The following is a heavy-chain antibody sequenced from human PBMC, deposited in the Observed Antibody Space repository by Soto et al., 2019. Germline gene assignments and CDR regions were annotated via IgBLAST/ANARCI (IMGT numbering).Heavy chain of an antibody. Sequence: QVQLVQSGAEVKKPGASVKVSCKASGYTFTGYYMHWVRQAPGQGLEWMGWINPNSGGTNYAQKLQGWVNMTRDTSISTAYMELSRLRSDDTAVYYCARGLSVVVVPAAIRRDYYYYGMDVWGQGTTVTVSS. CDR3: ARGLSVVVVPAAIRRDYYYYGMDV. CDR2: INPNSGGT. V-gene: IGHV1-2*04. CDR1: GYTFTGYY. D-gene: IGHD2-2*02. J-gene: IGHJ6*02.